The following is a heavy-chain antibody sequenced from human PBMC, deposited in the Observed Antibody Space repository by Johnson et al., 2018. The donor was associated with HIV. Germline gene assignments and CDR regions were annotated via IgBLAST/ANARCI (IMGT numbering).Heavy chain of an antibody. V-gene: IGHV3-72*01. CDR2: TRNKANSYTT. D-gene: IGHD3-16*01. J-gene: IGHJ3*02. Sequence: VQLVESGGGLVKPGGSLRLSCAASGFTFSDYYMSWIRQAPGKGLEWVGRTRNKANSYTTEYAASVKGRFTISRDDSKNSLYLQMNSLKTEDTAVYYCAKPPSMGADAFDIWGQGTMVTVSS. CDR3: AKPPSMGADAFDI. CDR1: GFTFSDYY.